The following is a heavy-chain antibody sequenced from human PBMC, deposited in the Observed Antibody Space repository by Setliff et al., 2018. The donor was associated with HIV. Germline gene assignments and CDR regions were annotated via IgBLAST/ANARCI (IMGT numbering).Heavy chain of an antibody. CDR1: GYSFTKYV. J-gene: IGHJ4*02. Sequence: ASVKVSCKASGYSFTKYVMHWVRQAPGQRLEWMGWINAGNDNTKYLQDLQGRVTITKDRSASTAYMEVSNLRSEDMAVYYCARERDSNGYQFDYWGQGTLVTVSS. CDR2: INAGNDNT. CDR3: ARERDSNGYQFDY. V-gene: IGHV1-3*03. D-gene: IGHD3-22*01.